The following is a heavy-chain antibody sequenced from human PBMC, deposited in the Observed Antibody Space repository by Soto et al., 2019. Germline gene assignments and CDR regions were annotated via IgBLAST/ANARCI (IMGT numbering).Heavy chain of an antibody. J-gene: IGHJ6*03. CDR3: ASLNQRKGGHTTLYMDV. D-gene: IGHD2-15*01. V-gene: IGHV1-8*01. CDR1: GYTFTSYD. CDR2: MNPNSGNT. Sequence: ASVKVSCKASGYTFTSYDINWVRQATGQGLEWMGWMNPNSGNTGYAQKFQGRVTMTRNTSISTTYMELSSLRSEDTAVYYCASLNQRKGGHTTLYMDVWGKGTTVTVSS.